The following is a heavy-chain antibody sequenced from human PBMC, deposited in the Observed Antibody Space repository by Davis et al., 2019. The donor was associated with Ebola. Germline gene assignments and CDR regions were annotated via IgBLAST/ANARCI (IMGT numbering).Heavy chain of an antibody. D-gene: IGHD3-10*01. CDR2: ISSSSSYI. CDR3: ARVITMVRGVIIEAFDI. J-gene: IGHJ3*02. CDR1: GFTFSTYS. V-gene: IGHV3-21*01. Sequence: GGSLRLSCAASGFTFSTYSMSWVRQAPGKALEWVSSISSSSSYIYYADSVKGRFTISRDNAKNSLYLQMNSLRAEDTAVYYCARVITMVRGVIIEAFDIWGQGTMVTVSS.